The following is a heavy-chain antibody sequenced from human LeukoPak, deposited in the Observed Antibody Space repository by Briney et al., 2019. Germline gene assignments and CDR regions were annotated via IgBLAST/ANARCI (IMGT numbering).Heavy chain of an antibody. CDR2: IYTSGST. D-gene: IGHD2-21*02. Sequence: SETLSLTCTVSGGSISSYYWSWIRQPAGKGLEWIGRIYTSGSTNYNPSLKSRVTMSVDTSKNQFSPKLSSVTAADTAVYYCARGGRYCGGDCYDFDYWGQGTLVTVSS. J-gene: IGHJ4*02. CDR3: ARGGRYCGGDCYDFDY. V-gene: IGHV4-4*07. CDR1: GGSISSYY.